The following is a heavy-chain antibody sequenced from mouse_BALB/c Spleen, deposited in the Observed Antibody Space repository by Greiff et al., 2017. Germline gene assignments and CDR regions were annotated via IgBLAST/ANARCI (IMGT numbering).Heavy chain of an antibody. CDR2: IWGDGST. V-gene: IGHV2-6-7*01. CDR1: GFSLTGYG. D-gene: IGHD2-4*01. Sequence: QVQLKESGPGLVAPSQSLSITCTVSGFSLTGYGVNWVRQPPGKGLEWLGMIWGDGSTDYNSALKSRLSISKDNSKSQVFLKMNSLQTDDTARYYCARDRAMITTAGAMDYWGQGTSVTVSS. J-gene: IGHJ4*01. CDR3: ARDRAMITTAGAMDY.